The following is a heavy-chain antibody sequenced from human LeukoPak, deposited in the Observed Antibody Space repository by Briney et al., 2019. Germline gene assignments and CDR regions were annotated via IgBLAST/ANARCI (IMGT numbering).Heavy chain of an antibody. D-gene: IGHD6-19*01. J-gene: IGHJ3*02. CDR2: ISAYNGNT. CDR1: GYTFTSYG. V-gene: IGHV1-18*01. Sequence: ASVKVSCKASGYTFTSYGISWVRQAPGQGLEWMGWISAYNGNTNYAQKLQGRVTMTTDTSTSTAYMELRSLRSDDTAVYYCASAIAVAGTYDAFDIWGQGTMVTVSS. CDR3: ASAIAVAGTYDAFDI.